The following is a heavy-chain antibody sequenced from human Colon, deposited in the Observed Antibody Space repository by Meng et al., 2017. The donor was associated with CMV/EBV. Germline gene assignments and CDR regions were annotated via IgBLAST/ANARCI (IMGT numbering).Heavy chain of an antibody. J-gene: IGHJ4*02. Sequence: SETLSLTCTVSGGSINSTNFHWGWIRQPPGKGLEWIGSIYYSGSTYYNPSLKSRVTISVDTSKNQFSLKLSSVTAADTAVYYCARHSSGWYYYFDYWGQGTLVTVSS. V-gene: IGHV4-39*01. CDR1: GGSINSTNFH. CDR3: ARHSSGWYYYFDY. D-gene: IGHD6-19*01. CDR2: IYYSGST.